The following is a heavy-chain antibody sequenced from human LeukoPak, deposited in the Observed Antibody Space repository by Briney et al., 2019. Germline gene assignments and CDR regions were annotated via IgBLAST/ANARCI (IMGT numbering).Heavy chain of an antibody. CDR2: IYYSGST. V-gene: IGHV4-39*07. D-gene: IGHD4-11*01. Sequence: SETLSLTCTVSGGSISTSSYYWGWIRQPPGKGLEWIGSIYYSGSTYYNPSLKSRVTISVDTSKNQFSLKLSSVTAADTAVYYCARGTHDYSNYREYYFDYWGQGTLVTVSS. CDR3: ARGTHDYSNYREYYFDY. CDR1: GGSISTSSYY. J-gene: IGHJ4*02.